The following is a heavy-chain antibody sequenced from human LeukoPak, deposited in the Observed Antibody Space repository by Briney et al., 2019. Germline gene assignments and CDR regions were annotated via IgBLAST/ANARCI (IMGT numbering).Heavy chain of an antibody. Sequence: SETLSLTCNVSGGSISSYYWNWIRQPAGKGLEWIGRVYPSGSTRYNPSLTSRVTILVDKSKNQFSLKLSSVTAADTAVYYCVKERATALLNYAFDTWGQGAVVTVSS. V-gene: IGHV4-4*07. D-gene: IGHD5-24*01. CDR1: GGSISSYY. J-gene: IGHJ5*02. CDR2: VYPSGST. CDR3: VKERATALLNYAFDT.